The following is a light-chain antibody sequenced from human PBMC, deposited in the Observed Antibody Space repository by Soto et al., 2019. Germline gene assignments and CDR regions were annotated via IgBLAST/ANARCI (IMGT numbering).Light chain of an antibody. J-gene: IGKJ3*01. V-gene: IGKV1-9*01. CDR3: QQVISYPPG. CDR1: QGIGIF. Sequence: DFQLPQSHPFLFASVGERVTITCRAGQGIGIFLAWYQKRPGKAPNLLFYAASTLQSGVPSRFSGSGSGTEFTLTISSLQPEDFATYYCQQVISYPPGFGPGTKVDIK. CDR2: AAS.